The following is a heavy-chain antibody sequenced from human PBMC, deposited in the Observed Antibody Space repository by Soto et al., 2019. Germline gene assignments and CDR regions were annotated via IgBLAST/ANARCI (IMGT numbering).Heavy chain of an antibody. D-gene: IGHD6-25*01. CDR1: DSSIPNHF. V-gene: IGHV4-59*11. CDR2: SYYTGGT. J-gene: IGHJ3*02. CDR3: ARHPPRGQVGFAFHI. Sequence: SEPLSLTFTVSDSSIPNHFSPLELQPPGTGLEWMGYSYYTGGTNHNPSLESRVTVAVDTSKSQFSLRLTSVTAADTAVYCCARHPPRGQVGFAFHIWGQGTMVT.